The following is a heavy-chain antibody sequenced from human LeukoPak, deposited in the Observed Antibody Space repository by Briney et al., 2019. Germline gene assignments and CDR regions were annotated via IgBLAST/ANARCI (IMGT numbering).Heavy chain of an antibody. Sequence: PSETLSLTCAFSDGSTSSGWWWSWVRQPPGKGLEWIGEIHLGGSTNYNPSLKSRVTISVDKTNNQFSLMLTSVTAADTAVYYCARNAYYSADYWGQGTLVTVSS. CDR3: ARNAYYSADY. D-gene: IGHD3-10*01. CDR1: DGSTSSGWW. V-gene: IGHV4-4*02. J-gene: IGHJ4*02. CDR2: IHLGGST.